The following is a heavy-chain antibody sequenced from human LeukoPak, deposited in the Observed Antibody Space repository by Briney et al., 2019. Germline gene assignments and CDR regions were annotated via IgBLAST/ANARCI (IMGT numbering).Heavy chain of an antibody. J-gene: IGHJ3*01. CDR1: GYTFTGYY. CDR3: ARTFYDTLDSDAFDF. CDR2: INPDSGGT. D-gene: IGHD2/OR15-2a*01. V-gene: IGHV1-2*02. Sequence: ASVKASCKASGYTFTGYYMHWVRQAPGQGLEWMGWINPDSGGTNNAQKFQGMVTMTRDTSISTAYMELSRLRSDDTAVYYCARTFYDTLDSDAFDFWGQGTMVIVSS.